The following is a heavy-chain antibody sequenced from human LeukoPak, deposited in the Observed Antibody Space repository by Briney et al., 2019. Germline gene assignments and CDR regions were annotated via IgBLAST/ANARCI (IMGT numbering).Heavy chain of an antibody. J-gene: IGHJ4*02. V-gene: IGHV3-74*01. Sequence: PGGSLRLSCAASGFTFSSYWMHWVRQAPGKGLVWVSRINSDGSSTSYADSVKGRFTISRDNAKNTLFLQMNSLRAEDTAAYYCARSVYDSDGYYRVLDYWGQGTLVTVSS. CDR1: GFTFSSYW. CDR3: ARSVYDSDGYYRVLDY. CDR2: INSDGSST. D-gene: IGHD3-22*01.